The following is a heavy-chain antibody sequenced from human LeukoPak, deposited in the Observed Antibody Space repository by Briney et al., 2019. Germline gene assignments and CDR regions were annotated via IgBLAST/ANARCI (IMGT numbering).Heavy chain of an antibody. D-gene: IGHD3-10*01. Sequence: GGSLRLSCAASGFTFSSYWMHWVRQAPGKGLVWVSRINSDGSSTSYADSVKGRFTISRDNAKSTLYLQMNSLRAEDTAVYYCARESVVRGVIPDYWGQGTLVTVSS. CDR2: INSDGSST. J-gene: IGHJ4*02. CDR3: ARESVVRGVIPDY. V-gene: IGHV3-74*01. CDR1: GFTFSSYW.